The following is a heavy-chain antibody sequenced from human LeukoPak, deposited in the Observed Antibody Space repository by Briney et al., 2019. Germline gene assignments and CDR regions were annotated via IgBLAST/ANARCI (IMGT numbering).Heavy chain of an antibody. J-gene: IGHJ6*02. D-gene: IGHD3-9*01. V-gene: IGHV3-33*01. CDR2: IWYDGSNT. CDR3: ARANILTGSYGLDV. Sequence: GGSLRLSCAASGFTFSSYGMHWVRQAPGKGLEWVAVIWYDGSNTYYADSVKGRFTISRDNSKNTLYLQMNSLRAEDTAVYHCARANILTGSYGLDVWGQGTTATVSS. CDR1: GFTFSSYG.